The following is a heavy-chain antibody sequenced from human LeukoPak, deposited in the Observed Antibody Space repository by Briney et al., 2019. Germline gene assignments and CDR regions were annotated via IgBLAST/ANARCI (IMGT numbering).Heavy chain of an antibody. D-gene: IGHD1-1*01. V-gene: IGHV4-38-2*01. J-gene: IGHJ4*02. CDR1: GNSVSSGLF. Sequence: PSETLSLTCAVSGNSVSSGLFWGWIRQPPGKGLEWIATIYHNGITHYNPSLKSRVNISVDPSKNQFSLKMRSVTAADTAVYYCTRGVALSDHGIIDSWGQGTLATVSS. CDR3: TRGVALSDHGIIDS. CDR2: IYHNGIT.